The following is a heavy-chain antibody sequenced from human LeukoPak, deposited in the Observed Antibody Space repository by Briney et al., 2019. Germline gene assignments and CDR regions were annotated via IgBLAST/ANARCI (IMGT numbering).Heavy chain of an antibody. J-gene: IGHJ3*02. D-gene: IGHD3-22*01. CDR3: AGANYYDSSGPHAFDI. V-gene: IGHV1-46*01. Sequence: GASVKVSCKASGYTFTGYYIHWVRQAPGQGLEWMGIINPSGGSTSYAQKFQGRVTMTRDMSTSTVYMELSSLRSEDTAVYYCAGANYYDSSGPHAFDIWGQGTMVTVSS. CDR1: GYTFTGYY. CDR2: INPSGGST.